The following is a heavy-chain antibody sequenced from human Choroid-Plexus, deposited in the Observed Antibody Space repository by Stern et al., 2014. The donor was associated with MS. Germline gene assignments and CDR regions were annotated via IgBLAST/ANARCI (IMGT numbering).Heavy chain of an antibody. CDR2: VSYDGSKK. CDR3: AKDRQYLTYFFDH. Sequence: VQLVESGGGVVQPGRPLRLSCGASGFTFGSCAMHWVRQAPGKGLEWVAGVSYDGSKKYYADSVKGRFTISRDNSQNTLYMQMSSLRPEDTAVYYCAKDRQYLTYFFDHWGQGSLVTVSS. J-gene: IGHJ5*02. CDR1: GFTFGSCA. V-gene: IGHV3-30*18. D-gene: IGHD2/OR15-2a*01.